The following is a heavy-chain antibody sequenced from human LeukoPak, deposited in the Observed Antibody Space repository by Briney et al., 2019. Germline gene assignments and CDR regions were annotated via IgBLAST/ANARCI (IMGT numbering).Heavy chain of an antibody. D-gene: IGHD3-10*01. CDR3: AREIYYDSNFDY. Sequence: HPGGSLRLSCAASGFTFSSYEMNWVRQAPGKGLEWISYISSSDSTISYADSVKGRFTISRDNAKNSLYLQMNSLRAEDTAVYYCAREIYYDSNFDYWGQGTLVTVSS. CDR1: GFTFSSYE. CDR2: ISSSDSTI. J-gene: IGHJ4*02. V-gene: IGHV3-48*03.